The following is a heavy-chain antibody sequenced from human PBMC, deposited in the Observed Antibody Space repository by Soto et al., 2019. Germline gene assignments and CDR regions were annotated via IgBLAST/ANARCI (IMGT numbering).Heavy chain of an antibody. D-gene: IGHD3-10*01. CDR1: GGTFSSYA. Sequence: QVQLVQSGAEVKKPGSSVKVSCKASGGTFSSYAISWVRQAPGQGLEWMGGFNPIFETANYAQKFQGRVTITGDEPTNKAYMELSSLRSEDTAVYYCTRGITLIRGVIPPGYYYGMDVWGQGTTVAVSS. J-gene: IGHJ6*02. V-gene: IGHV1-69*01. CDR2: FNPIFETA. CDR3: TRGITLIRGVIPPGYYYGMDV.